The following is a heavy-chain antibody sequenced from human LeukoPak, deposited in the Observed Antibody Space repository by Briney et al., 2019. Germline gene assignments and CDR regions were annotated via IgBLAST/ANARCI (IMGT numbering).Heavy chain of an antibody. V-gene: IGHV3-74*01. CDR1: GFTLSSHW. CDR3: SRVVDWCSGGSCYFEY. CDR2: INSDGRST. J-gene: IGHJ4*02. Sequence: QPGGSLRLSCAASGFTLSSHWMHWVRRAPGKRLVWVSQINSDGRSTSYADSVMGRFTISRDNAKNTLYLQMNSLRAEDTAVYYGSRVVDWCSGGSCYFEYWGQGTLVTVSS. D-gene: IGHD2-15*01.